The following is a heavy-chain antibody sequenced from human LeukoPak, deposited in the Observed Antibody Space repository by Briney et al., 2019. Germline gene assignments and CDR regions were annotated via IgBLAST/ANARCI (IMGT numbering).Heavy chain of an antibody. Sequence: ASMKVSCKASGYTFTGYYMHWVRQAPGQGLEWMGWINPNSGGTNYAQKFQGRVTMTRDTSISTAYMGLSRLRSDDTAVYYCARDRFRVVPAAIPDYWGQGTLVTVSS. J-gene: IGHJ4*02. D-gene: IGHD2-2*02. CDR3: ARDRFRVVPAAIPDY. CDR2: INPNSGGT. CDR1: GYTFTGYY. V-gene: IGHV1-2*02.